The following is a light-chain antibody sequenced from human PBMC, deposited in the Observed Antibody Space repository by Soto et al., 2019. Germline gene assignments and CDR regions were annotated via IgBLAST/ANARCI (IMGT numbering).Light chain of an antibody. CDR1: QSVSSN. J-gene: IGKJ2*01. CDR2: GAA. CDR3: QQYNDWPPNT. V-gene: IGKV3-15*01. Sequence: EIVMTQSPATLSVSPGERATLSCTASQSVSSNFAWYQQKPGQAPRLLIYGAATRATGIPARFSGSGAGTEFTLTISSLQSADFVVYYCQQYNDWPPNTFGQGTKLEIK.